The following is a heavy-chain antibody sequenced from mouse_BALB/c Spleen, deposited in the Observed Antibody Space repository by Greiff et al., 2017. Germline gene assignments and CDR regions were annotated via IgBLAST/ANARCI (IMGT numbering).Heavy chain of an antibody. CDR2: ISSGSSTI. Sequence: EVKVVESGGGLVKPGGSLKLSCAASGFTFSSFGMHWVRQAPEKGLEWVAYISSGSSTIYYADTVKGRFTISRDNPKNTLFLQMTSLRSEDTAMYYCARSELGLRGFAYWGQGTLVTVSA. CDR3: ARSELGLRGFAY. J-gene: IGHJ3*01. D-gene: IGHD3-1*01. V-gene: IGHV5-17*02. CDR1: GFTFSSFG.